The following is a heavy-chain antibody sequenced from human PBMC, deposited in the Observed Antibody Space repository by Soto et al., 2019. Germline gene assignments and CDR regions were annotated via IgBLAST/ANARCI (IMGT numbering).Heavy chain of an antibody. D-gene: IGHD3-22*01. CDR1: GFTFSSYA. V-gene: IGHV3-30-3*01. J-gene: IGHJ4*02. CDR2: ISYDGSNK. Sequence: VGSLRLSCAASGFTFSSYAMHWVRQAPGKGLEWVAVISYDGSNKYYADSVKGRFTISRDNSKNTLYLQMNSLRAEDTAVYYCARANYYDSSGYYELEYYFDYWGQGTLVTVSS. CDR3: ARANYYDSSGYYELEYYFDY.